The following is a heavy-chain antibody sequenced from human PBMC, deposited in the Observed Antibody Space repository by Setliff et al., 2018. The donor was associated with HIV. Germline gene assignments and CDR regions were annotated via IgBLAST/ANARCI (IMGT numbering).Heavy chain of an antibody. CDR1: GGTFKNDV. CDR2: ITPVFGTA. V-gene: IGHV1-69*13. J-gene: IGHJ6*03. Sequence: ASVKVSCKASGGTFKNDVISWVRQAHGQGLEWMGGITPVFGTANYAQKFQGRVTIIADESTSTAYMEISNMRSEDTAVYYCARGSLLRRTVSNLFETVDYWDYYLDVWGKGTTVTVSS. D-gene: IGHD4-17*01. CDR3: ARGSLLRRTVSNLFETVDYWDYYLDV.